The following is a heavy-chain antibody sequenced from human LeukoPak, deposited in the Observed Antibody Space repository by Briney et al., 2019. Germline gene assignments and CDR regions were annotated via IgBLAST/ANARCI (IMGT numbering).Heavy chain of an antibody. J-gene: IGHJ4*02. CDR1: GFTFSSYG. CDR3: ANAGSSGYPSDY. Sequence: PGGSLRLSCAASGFTFSSYGMHWVRQAPGKGLQWVAFIRHDGSNKYYADSVKGRFTISRDNSKNTLYLQMNSLRAEDTAVYYCANAGSSGYPSDYWGQGTLVTVSS. V-gene: IGHV3-30*02. CDR2: IRHDGSNK. D-gene: IGHD3-22*01.